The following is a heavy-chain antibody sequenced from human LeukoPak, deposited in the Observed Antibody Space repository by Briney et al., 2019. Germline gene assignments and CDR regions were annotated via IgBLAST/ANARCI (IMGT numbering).Heavy chain of an antibody. J-gene: IGHJ4*02. V-gene: IGHV4-39*01. Sequence: SETLSLTCAVSGGSINTDSAYWGWIRQAPEKGLEWLGTIYYNGVTHYNPSLKSRLTISVDTSKNQFSLKLTSVTAADTAVYYCAAGDIVVVTPARAFDYWGQGTLVTVSS. CDR1: GGSINTDSAY. CDR2: IYYNGVT. CDR3: AAGDIVVVTPARAFDY. D-gene: IGHD2-15*01.